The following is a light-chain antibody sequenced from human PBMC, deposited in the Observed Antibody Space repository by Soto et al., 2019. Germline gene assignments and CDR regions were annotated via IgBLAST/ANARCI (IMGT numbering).Light chain of an antibody. V-gene: IGLV1-47*01. Sequence: QSALTQPPSASGTPGQRVTISCSGSSSNIGSNYVYWYQQLPGTAPKLLIYRNNQRPSGVPDRFSGSKSGTSASLAISGLRSEDEVDNYCAAWDDSLSGVYVFGNGTEVTVL. CDR1: SSNIGSNY. CDR2: RNN. J-gene: IGLJ1*01. CDR3: AAWDDSLSGVYV.